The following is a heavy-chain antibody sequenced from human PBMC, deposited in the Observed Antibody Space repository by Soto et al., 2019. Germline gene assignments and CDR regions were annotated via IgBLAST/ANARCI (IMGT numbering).Heavy chain of an antibody. CDR2: ISAYNGNT. V-gene: IGHV1-18*01. CDR3: ARAGPSSGWYSYYYYGMDV. Sequence: ASVKVSCKASGYTFTSYGISWVRQAPGQGLEWMGWISAYNGNTNYAQKLQGRVTMTTDTSTSTAYMELRSLRSDDTAVYYCARAGPSSGWYSYYYYGMDVWGQGTTVTVSS. CDR1: GYTFTSYG. J-gene: IGHJ6*02. D-gene: IGHD6-19*01.